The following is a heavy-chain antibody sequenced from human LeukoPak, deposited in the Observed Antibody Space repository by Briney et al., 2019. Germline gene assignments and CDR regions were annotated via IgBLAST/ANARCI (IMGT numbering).Heavy chain of an antibody. V-gene: IGHV1-2*02. CDR2: INPNSGGT. CDR1: GYTFTGYY. J-gene: IGHJ4*02. Sequence: GSVKVSCKASGYTFTGYYMHWVRQAPGQGLEWMGWINPNSGGTNYAQKFQGRVTMTRDTSISTAYMELSRLRSDDTAVYYCARDGVYSGYDYYFDYWGQGTLVTVSS. D-gene: IGHD5-12*01. CDR3: ARDGVYSGYDYYFDY.